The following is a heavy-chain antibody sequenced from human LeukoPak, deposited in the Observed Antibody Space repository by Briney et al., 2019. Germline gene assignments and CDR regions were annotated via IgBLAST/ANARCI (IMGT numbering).Heavy chain of an antibody. CDR2: LYRDGGTT. Sequence: GGSLRLSCAASGFTVTRSFMNWVRQAPGKGLEWLAILYRDGGTTYYADSVKGRFTISRDSSKNTLYLQMNSLRAEDTAVYYCAKIIAVAGTGEDNVFDIWGQGTMVTVSS. CDR3: AKIIAVAGTGEDNVFDI. V-gene: IGHV3-53*01. J-gene: IGHJ3*02. D-gene: IGHD6-13*01. CDR1: GFTVTRSF.